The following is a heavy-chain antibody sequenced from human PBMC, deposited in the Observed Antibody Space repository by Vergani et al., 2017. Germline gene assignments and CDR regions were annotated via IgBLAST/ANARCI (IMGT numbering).Heavy chain of an antibody. J-gene: IGHJ6*04. CDR2: IYTSGST. CDR1: GGSISSGSYY. CDR3: ARDCIYPTPTDVDV. V-gene: IGHV4-61*02. Sequence: QVQLQESGPGLVKPSQTLSLTCTVSGGSISSGSYYWSWIRQPARKGLEWIGRIYTSGSTNYNPSLKSRVTMSVDTSQNQFSLKLSSVTAADTAVYYCARDCIYPTPTDVDVWGKGTTVTVSS. D-gene: IGHD2-15*01.